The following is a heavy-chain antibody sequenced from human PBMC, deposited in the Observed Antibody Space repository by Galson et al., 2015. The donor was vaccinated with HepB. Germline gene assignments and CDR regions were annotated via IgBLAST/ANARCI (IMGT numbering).Heavy chain of an antibody. V-gene: IGHV1-18*01. D-gene: IGHD2-15*01. CDR2: ISPYKGNT. J-gene: IGHJ5*02. Sequence: CKASGYTFSSFSITWVRQAPGQGLEWMGWISPYKGNTDYAQKFQGRVTMTTDTSTSTAYMELRSLRSDDTAVYFCARGALVVVVGATQNNWFDPWGQGTLVTVSS. CDR1: GYTFSSFS. CDR3: ARGALVVVVGATQNNWFDP.